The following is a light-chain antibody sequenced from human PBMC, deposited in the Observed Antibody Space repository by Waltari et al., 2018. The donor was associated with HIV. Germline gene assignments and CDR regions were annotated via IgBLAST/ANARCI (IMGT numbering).Light chain of an antibody. CDR3: MQATQWPYT. CDR2: QVS. CDR1: QSLLSRDGNTY. Sequence: DVVMTTSPLSLPVTLGQPASISCRPRQSLLSRDGNTYLNWFQQRPGQSPRSLIHQVSKRDSGVPDRFSGSGSGTDFTLKISRVEAEDVGIYYCMQATQWPYTFGQGTKLEI. V-gene: IGKV2-30*01. J-gene: IGKJ2*01.